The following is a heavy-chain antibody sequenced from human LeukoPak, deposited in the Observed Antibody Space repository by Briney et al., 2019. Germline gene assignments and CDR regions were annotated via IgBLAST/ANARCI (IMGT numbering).Heavy chain of an antibody. J-gene: IGHJ4*02. CDR2: ISGSGGST. CDR3: ATIVGATTEDDY. Sequence: PGGSLGLSCAASGFTFSSYAMSWVRQAPGKGLEWVSAISGSGGSTYYADSVKGRFTISRDNSKNTLYLQMNSLRAEDTAVYYCATIVGATTEDDYWGQGTLVTVSS. D-gene: IGHD1-26*01. V-gene: IGHV3-23*01. CDR1: GFTFSSYA.